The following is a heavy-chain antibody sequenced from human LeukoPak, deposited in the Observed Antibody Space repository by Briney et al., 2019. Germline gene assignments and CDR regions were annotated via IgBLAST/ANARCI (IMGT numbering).Heavy chain of an antibody. V-gene: IGHV3-30*18. J-gene: IGHJ5*02. CDR2: ISYDGSNK. Sequence: GGSLRLSCAASGFTFSSYGMHWVRQAPGKGLEWVAVISYDGSNKYYADSVKGRFTISRDNSKNTLYLQMNSLRAEDTAVYYCAKSGEGMNWFDPWGQGTLVTVSS. CDR1: GFTFSSYG. CDR3: AKSGEGMNWFDP. D-gene: IGHD2-15*01.